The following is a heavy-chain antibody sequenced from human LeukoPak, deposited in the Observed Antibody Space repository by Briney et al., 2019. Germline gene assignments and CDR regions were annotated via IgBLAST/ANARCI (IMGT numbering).Heavy chain of an antibody. CDR3: ARALGDFWSGYYRGDWFDP. CDR2: SSAYNGNT. J-gene: IGHJ5*02. D-gene: IGHD3-3*01. Sequence: ASVKVSCKASGYTFTSYGISWVRQAPGQGLEWMGWSSAYNGNTNYAQKLQGRVTMTTDTSTSTAYMELRSLRSDDTAVYYCARALGDFWSGYYRGDWFDPWGQGTLVTVSS. CDR1: GYTFTSYG. V-gene: IGHV1-18*01.